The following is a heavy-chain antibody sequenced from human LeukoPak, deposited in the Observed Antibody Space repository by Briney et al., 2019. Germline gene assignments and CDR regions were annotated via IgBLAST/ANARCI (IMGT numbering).Heavy chain of an antibody. D-gene: IGHD2-15*01. CDR1: GFTFSRYW. CDR2: IVSDGSST. CDR3: ASYRIGYCSGDTCYADWFDP. J-gene: IGHJ5*02. V-gene: IGHV3-74*03. Sequence: GGSLRLSCAASGFTFSRYWMQWVRQAPGKGLVWVSHIVSDGSSTTYADSVKGRFTISRDNAKNSLYLQMNNLRAEDTAVYYCASYRIGYCSGDTCYADWFDPWGQGTLVTVSS.